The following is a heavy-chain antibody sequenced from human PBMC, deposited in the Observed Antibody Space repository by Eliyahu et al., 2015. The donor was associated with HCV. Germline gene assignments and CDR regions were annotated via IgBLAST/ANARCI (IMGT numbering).Heavy chain of an antibody. D-gene: IGHD4-17*01. Sequence: EVXLVESGGGXVQPGGSXXLSCAASGFTVSSNYMXWVRQAPGKGLEWVSVIYSGGSTYYADSVKGRFTISRDNSKNTLYLQMNSLRAEDTAVYYCARERDYGDYDYWGQGTLVTVSS. J-gene: IGHJ4*02. CDR3: ARERDYGDYDY. V-gene: IGHV3-66*02. CDR1: GFTVSSNY. CDR2: IYSGGST.